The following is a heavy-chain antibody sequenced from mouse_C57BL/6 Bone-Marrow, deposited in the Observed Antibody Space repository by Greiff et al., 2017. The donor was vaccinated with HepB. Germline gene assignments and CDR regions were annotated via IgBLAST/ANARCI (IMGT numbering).Heavy chain of an antibody. CDR1: GYTFTDYY. CDR2: INPNNGGT. Sequence: EVQLQQSGPELVKPGASVKISCKASGYTFTDYYMNWVKQSHGKSLERIGDINPNNGGTSYNQKFKGKATLTVDKSSSTAYMELRSLTSEDSAVYYCARDYGSSYDAMDYWGQGTSVTVSS. V-gene: IGHV1-26*01. CDR3: ARDYGSSYDAMDY. J-gene: IGHJ4*01. D-gene: IGHD1-1*01.